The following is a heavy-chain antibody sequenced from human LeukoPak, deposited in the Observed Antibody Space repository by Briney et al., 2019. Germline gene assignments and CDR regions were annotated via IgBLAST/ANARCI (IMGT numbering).Heavy chain of an antibody. CDR1: GGTFSSYA. Sequence: GASVTLSCKASGGTFSSYAIGWVRQAPGQGLEWMGRIIPILGIANYAQKFQGRVMITADKSTSTAYMELSSLRSEDTAVYYCARDGDIVATIGYWGQGTLVTVSS. D-gene: IGHD5-12*01. V-gene: IGHV1-69*04. J-gene: IGHJ4*02. CDR2: IIPILGIA. CDR3: ARDGDIVATIGY.